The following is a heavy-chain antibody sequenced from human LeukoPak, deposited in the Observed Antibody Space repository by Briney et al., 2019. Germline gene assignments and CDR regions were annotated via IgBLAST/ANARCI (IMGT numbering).Heavy chain of an antibody. J-gene: IGHJ4*02. CDR2: ISPDGSVT. CDR1: GFTFSNSW. D-gene: IGHD1-26*01. Sequence: GGSLRLSCAASGFTFSNSWMHWVRQGPGKRLVWVSRISPDGSVTDYADSVKGRFTTSRDNTKNTLYLQMNSLRAEDTALYYCTKSLYSGTNSDYWGQGTPVTVSS. V-gene: IGHV3-74*01. CDR3: TKSLYSGTNSDY.